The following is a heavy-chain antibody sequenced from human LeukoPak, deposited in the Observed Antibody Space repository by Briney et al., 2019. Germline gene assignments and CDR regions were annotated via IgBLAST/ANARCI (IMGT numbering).Heavy chain of an antibody. V-gene: IGHV4-34*01. CDR2: INHSGST. J-gene: IGHJ6*03. Sequence: KPSETLSLTCAVYGGSFSGYYWSWIRQPPGKGLEWIGEINHSGSTNYNPSLKSRVTMSVDTSKNQFSLKLSSVTAADTAVYYCARGYGYYYYYYMDVWGKGTTVTISS. CDR1: GGSFSGYY. CDR3: ARGYGYYYYYYMDV. D-gene: IGHD4-17*01.